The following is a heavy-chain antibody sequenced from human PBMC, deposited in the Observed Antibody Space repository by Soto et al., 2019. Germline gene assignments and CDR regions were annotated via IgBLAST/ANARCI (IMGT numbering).Heavy chain of an antibody. CDR1: GGSISSYY. V-gene: IGHV4-59*08. CDR3: VRCYGGTLDY. Sequence: QVQLQESGPRLVKPSETPSLTCTVSGGSISSYYWSWIRQPPGKGLEWIGYIYYSGSTNYNPSLKSQVTMSVDTSKNQCSLQLSSVTAADTAVYYCVRCYGGTLDYWGQGTLVTVSS. D-gene: IGHD4-17*01. CDR2: IYYSGST. J-gene: IGHJ4*02.